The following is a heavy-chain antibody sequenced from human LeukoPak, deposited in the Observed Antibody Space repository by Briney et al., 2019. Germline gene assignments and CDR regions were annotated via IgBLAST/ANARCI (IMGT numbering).Heavy chain of an antibody. CDR2: IYSGGST. CDR1: GFNVSTTY. Sequence: GGSLRLSCAASGFNVSTTYMSWVRQAPGKGLEWVSVIYSGGSTYYADSVKGRFTISRDNSKNTLYLQMNSLRAEDTAVYYCARDAGWFGELAGYWGQGILVTVSS. V-gene: IGHV3-66*01. J-gene: IGHJ4*02. CDR3: ARDAGWFGELAGY. D-gene: IGHD3-10*01.